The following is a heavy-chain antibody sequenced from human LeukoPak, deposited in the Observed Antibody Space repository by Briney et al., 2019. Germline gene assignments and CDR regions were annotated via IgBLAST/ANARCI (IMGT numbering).Heavy chain of an antibody. V-gene: IGHV4-34*01. CDR1: GASSSGYY. CDR2: ITHNGKS. CDR3: VLGRWEPTGSY. D-gene: IGHD1-26*01. J-gene: IGHJ4*02. Sequence: KPSETLSLTCAVYGASSSGYYKTWIRQSPGEGLEWIGEITHNGKSNYNPSLKSRVTISVDTSRNQFSLRLTSVTAADAGVYYCVLGRWEPTGSYWGQGTLVAISS.